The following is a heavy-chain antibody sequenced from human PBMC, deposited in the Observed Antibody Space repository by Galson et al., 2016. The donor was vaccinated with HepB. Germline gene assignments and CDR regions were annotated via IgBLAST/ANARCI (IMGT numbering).Heavy chain of an antibody. D-gene: IGHD3-3*01. V-gene: IGHV3-23*01. CDR1: GFTFRDYA. CDR3: AKDRAEWSMFGVANGDY. Sequence: SLRLSCAASGFTFRDYAMSWVRQAPGKGLEWVSTISGGGASTYFADSVKGRFTISRDNSKNTLKLQMNSLRAEDTAVYYCAKDRAEWSMFGVANGDYWGQGTLVTVSS. CDR2: ISGGGAST. J-gene: IGHJ4*02.